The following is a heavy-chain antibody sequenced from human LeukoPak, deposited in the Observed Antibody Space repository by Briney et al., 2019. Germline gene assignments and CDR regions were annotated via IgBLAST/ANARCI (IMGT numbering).Heavy chain of an antibody. CDR3: ARVGSSWTEYYFDY. Sequence: SETLSLTCTVSSGSISSYYWSWIRQPPGKGLEWIGYIYYSGSTNYNPSLKSRVTMSVDTSKNQFSLKLSSVTAADTAVYYCARVGSSWTEYYFDYWGQGTLVTVSS. D-gene: IGHD6-13*01. V-gene: IGHV4-59*01. CDR2: IYYSGST. J-gene: IGHJ4*02. CDR1: SGSISSYY.